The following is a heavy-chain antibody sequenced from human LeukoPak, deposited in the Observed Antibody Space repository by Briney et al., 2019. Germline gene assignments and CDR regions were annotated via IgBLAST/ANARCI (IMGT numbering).Heavy chain of an antibody. CDR1: GYSISSGYY. CDR3: ARSILTLGYYFDY. J-gene: IGHJ4*02. Sequence: SETLSLTCTVSGYSISSGYYWGWIRQPPGKGLEWIGSIYHSGSTYYNPSLKSRVTISVDASKNQFSLKLSSVTAADTAVYYCARSILTLGYYFDYWGREPWSPSPQ. D-gene: IGHD3-3*02. CDR2: IYHSGST. V-gene: IGHV4-38-2*02.